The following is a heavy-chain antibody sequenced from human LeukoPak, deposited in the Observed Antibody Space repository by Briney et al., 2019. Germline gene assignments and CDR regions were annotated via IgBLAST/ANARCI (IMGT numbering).Heavy chain of an antibody. V-gene: IGHV1-18*01. Sequence: ASVKVSCKASGYTSGYTFSSNTFSWVRQAPGQGLEWMGWISAYNDNTNYAQKLQGRVNMTTDTSTSTAYMELRSLTSDDTAVYYCARDTSHCSSTSCYVSDNWFDPWGQGTLVTVSS. CDR3: ARDTSHCSSTSCYVSDNWFDP. D-gene: IGHD2-2*01. CDR1: GYTSGYTFSSNT. J-gene: IGHJ5*02. CDR2: ISAYNDNT.